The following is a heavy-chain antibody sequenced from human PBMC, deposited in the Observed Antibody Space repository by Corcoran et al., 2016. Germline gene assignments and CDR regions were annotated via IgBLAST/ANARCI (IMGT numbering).Heavy chain of an antibody. CDR1: GFTFSNYW. V-gene: IGHV3-7*01. CDR3: TREYTSGWYPGY. D-gene: IGHD6-19*01. Sequence: EVQLVESGGGLVQPGGSLRLSCAVSGFTFSNYWMTWVRQAPGKGLEWVANIKQDGSEKYYVESVKGRFTISRDNARTSRYLQMNSLRAEDTAVYYCTREYTSGWYPGYWGQGTLVTVSS. CDR2: IKQDGSEK. J-gene: IGHJ4*02.